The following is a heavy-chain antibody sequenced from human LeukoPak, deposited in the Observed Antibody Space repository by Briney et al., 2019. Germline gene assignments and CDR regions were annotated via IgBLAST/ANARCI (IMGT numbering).Heavy chain of an antibody. CDR1: GFTVSSNY. V-gene: IGHV3-66*01. Sequence: GGSLRLSCAASGFTVSSNYMSWVRQAPGKGLEWVSVIYSGGSTYYADSVKGRFTISTDNSKNTLYLQMNSMRAEDTAVYYCATTYYYDSSGYYWPDYWGQGTLVTVSS. D-gene: IGHD3-22*01. J-gene: IGHJ4*02. CDR3: ATTYYYDSSGYYWPDY. CDR2: IYSGGST.